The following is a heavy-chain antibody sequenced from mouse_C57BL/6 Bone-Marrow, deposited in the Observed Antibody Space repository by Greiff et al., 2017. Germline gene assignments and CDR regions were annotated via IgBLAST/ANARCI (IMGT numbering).Heavy chain of an antibody. CDR1: GFTFSDYG. Sequence: EVKLVESGGGLVKPGGSLKLSCAASGFTFSDYGMHWVRQAPEKGLEWVAYISSGSSTISYADTVKGGVTISRDNAKNTRFLQMPSLRSEDTAMYYCARRIYYYGSSPFDYWGRGTTLTVSS. D-gene: IGHD1-1*01. J-gene: IGHJ2*01. V-gene: IGHV5-17*01. CDR3: ARRIYYYGSSPFDY. CDR2: ISSGSSTI.